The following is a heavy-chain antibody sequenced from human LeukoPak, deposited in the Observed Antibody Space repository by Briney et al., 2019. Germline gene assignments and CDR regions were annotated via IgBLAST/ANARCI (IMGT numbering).Heavy chain of an antibody. V-gene: IGHV4-59*01. Sequence: PSETLSLTCTVSGGSISSYYWSWIRQPPGKGLEWIGYIYYSGSTNYNPSLKSRVTISVDTSKNQFSLKLSSVTAADTAAYYCARLYGDYRYYGMDVWGQGTTVTVSS. CDR2: IYYSGST. J-gene: IGHJ6*02. D-gene: IGHD4-17*01. CDR3: ARLYGDYRYYGMDV. CDR1: GGSISSYY.